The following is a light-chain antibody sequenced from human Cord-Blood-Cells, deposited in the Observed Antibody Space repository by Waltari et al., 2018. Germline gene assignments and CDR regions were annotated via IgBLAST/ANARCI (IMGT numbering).Light chain of an antibody. V-gene: IGLV2-14*01. CDR1: SSDVGGYNY. Sequence: QSALTQPASVSGSPGQSITISCTRTSSDVGGYNYVSWYQQHPGKAPKLMVYEVSNRPSGFSNRVSVSKSGNTASLTSSGLQAEDEADYYCSSYTSSSTYVFGTGTKVTVL. J-gene: IGLJ1*01. CDR2: EVS. CDR3: SSYTSSSTYV.